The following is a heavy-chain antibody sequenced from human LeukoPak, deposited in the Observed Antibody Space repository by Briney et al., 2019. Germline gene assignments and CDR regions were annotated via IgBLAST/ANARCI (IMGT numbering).Heavy chain of an antibody. CDR3: ANGGGY. D-gene: IGHD3-16*01. CDR2: ISGSVGST. J-gene: IGHJ4*02. V-gene: IGHV3-23*01. Sequence: GGSLRLSCAASGFTFRNYAMSWVRQAPGKGPEWVSAISGSVGSTYYADSVKSRFTISRDNSKNSLYLQMNSLRAEDTAVYYCANGGGYWGQGTLVTVSS. CDR1: GFTFRNYA.